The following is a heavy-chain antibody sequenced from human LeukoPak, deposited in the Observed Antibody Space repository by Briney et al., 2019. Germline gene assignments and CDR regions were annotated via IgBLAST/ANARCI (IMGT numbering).Heavy chain of an antibody. V-gene: IGHV3-23*01. Sequence: PGGSLRLSCAASGFTFSSSAMGWVRQAPGKGLEWVSTISGGGSSTYYADSVKGRFTISRDNSKNTLYLQMNSLRADDSAVYYCAKREYDSSAYPMYPIDYRGQGTLATVSA. J-gene: IGHJ4*02. CDR2: ISGGGSST. D-gene: IGHD3-22*01. CDR1: GFTFSSSA. CDR3: AKREYDSSAYPMYPIDY.